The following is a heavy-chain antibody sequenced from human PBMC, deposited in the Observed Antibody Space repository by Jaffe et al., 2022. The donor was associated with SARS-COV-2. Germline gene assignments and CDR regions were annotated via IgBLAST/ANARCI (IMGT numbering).Heavy chain of an antibody. CDR2: ITGGGGRT. J-gene: IGHJ4*02. V-gene: IGHV3-23*01. D-gene: IGHD6-19*01. CDR3: AKDLLGWPFYFGS. Sequence: EVQLLESGGGLVQPGGSLRLSCASSGFTFVSYGMIWVRQAPGKGLEWVSAITGGGGRTYYADSVKGRFTISRDNSKNTLYLQMNSLRAEDTAMYYCAKDLLGWPFYFGSWGQGTLVTVSS. CDR1: GFTFVSYG.